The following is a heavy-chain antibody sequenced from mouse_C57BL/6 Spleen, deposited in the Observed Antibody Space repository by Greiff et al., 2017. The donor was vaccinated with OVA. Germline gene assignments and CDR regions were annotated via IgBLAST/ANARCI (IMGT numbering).Heavy chain of an antibody. J-gene: IGHJ3*01. CDR2: INPNNGGT. D-gene: IGHD1-1*01. CDR1: GYTFTDYN. V-gene: IGHV1-18*01. CDR3: ARWYGSSPWFAY. Sequence: VQLKESGPELVKPGASVKIPCKASGYTFTDYNMDWVKQSHGKSLEWIGDINPNNGGTIYNQKFKGKATLTVDKSSSTAYMELRSLTSEDTAVYYCARWYGSSPWFAYWGQGTLVTVSA.